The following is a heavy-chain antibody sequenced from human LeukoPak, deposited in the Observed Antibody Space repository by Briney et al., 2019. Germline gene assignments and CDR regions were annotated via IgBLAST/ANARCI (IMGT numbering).Heavy chain of an antibody. D-gene: IGHD1-7*01. Sequence: GGSLGLSCAASGFTFSDYAMHWVRQAPGKGLEWVAVISKDGSDKYYPGSVRGRFTISRDNSKNTIYLQMDSLRAEDTAIYYCARDYWWNYDYWGQGTLVTVSS. CDR1: GFTFSDYA. CDR2: ISKDGSDK. CDR3: ARDYWWNYDY. J-gene: IGHJ4*02. V-gene: IGHV3-30-3*01.